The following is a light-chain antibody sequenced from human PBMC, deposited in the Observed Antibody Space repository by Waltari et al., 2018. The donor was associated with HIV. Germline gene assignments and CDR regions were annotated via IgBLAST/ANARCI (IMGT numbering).Light chain of an antibody. CDR2: DNT. V-gene: IGLV1-40*01. CDR1: SSNIGAGFD. CDR3: QSFDSSLSGYV. Sequence: QSVLTQPPSVSGAPGQRVTISCTGRSSNIGAGFDVPWYQQLPGTAPNLLIYDNTTRPSVVPGRFSCSRSGSSASLAITGLQAEDDADYYCQSFDSSLSGYVFGTGTKVTVL. J-gene: IGLJ1*01.